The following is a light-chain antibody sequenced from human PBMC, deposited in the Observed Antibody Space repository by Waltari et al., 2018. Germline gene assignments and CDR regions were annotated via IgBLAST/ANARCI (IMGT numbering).Light chain of an antibody. V-gene: IGLV1-47*01. J-gene: IGLJ3*02. CDR3: AAWDDSLSGRV. CDR1: SSNIGSNY. CDR2: TSD. Sequence: QSVLTQPPSASGTPGQRVTISCSGSSSNIGSNYVYWDQQLPGTAPKLRIYTSDQRPSGVPARFSGSKSGTSASLAISGLRSEDEADYYCAAWDDSLSGRVFGGGTKLTVL.